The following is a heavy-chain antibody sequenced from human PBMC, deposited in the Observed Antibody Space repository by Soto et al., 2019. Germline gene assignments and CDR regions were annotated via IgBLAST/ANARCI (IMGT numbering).Heavy chain of an antibody. V-gene: IGHV1-2*04. CDR2: INPSTGGA. D-gene: IGHD3-16*01. CDR1: GYTFIGYY. J-gene: IGHJ6*02. CDR3: ARAYGRDYYYGMGV. Sequence: QVQLVQSGAEVKKPGASVNISCKASGYTFIGYYMNWVRQAPGQGIEWMGWINPSTGGAHSAQKFKGWVTMNRDRSSSTAYVELRGLKSDDSAVYYCARAYGRDYYYGMGVWGQGTTVIVSS.